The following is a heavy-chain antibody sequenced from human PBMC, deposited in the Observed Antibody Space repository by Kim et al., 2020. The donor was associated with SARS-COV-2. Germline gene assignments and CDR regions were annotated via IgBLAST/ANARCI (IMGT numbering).Heavy chain of an antibody. V-gene: IGHV1-2*02. CDR3: ARGDTVVASRYYYAMDV. CDR1: GYTFTDYS. CDR2: ISTDSGAT. Sequence: ASVKVSCKASGYTFTDYSIHWVRQAPGQGLEWMAWISTDSGATNNAQKFQDRITMTRDTSINTTYMELRSLRSDDTAAYFCARGDTVVASRYYYAMDVWGQGTTVTVSS. J-gene: IGHJ6*02. D-gene: IGHD2-21*01.